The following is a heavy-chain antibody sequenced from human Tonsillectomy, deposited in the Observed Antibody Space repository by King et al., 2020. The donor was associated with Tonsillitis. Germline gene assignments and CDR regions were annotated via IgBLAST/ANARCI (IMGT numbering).Heavy chain of an antibody. V-gene: IGHV3-48*03. J-gene: IGHJ4*02. CDR1: GLSFSSYE. Sequence: VQLVESGGGLVQPGGSLRLSCAASGLSFSSYEMNWVRQAPGKGLEWVSYITCRGSYLYYADSVKGRFTISRDNAKDALYLQMNSLRAEDTAVYYCASGLLGIHWGQGTLVTVSS. CDR3: ASGLLGIH. CDR2: ITCRGSYL. D-gene: IGHD1-26*01.